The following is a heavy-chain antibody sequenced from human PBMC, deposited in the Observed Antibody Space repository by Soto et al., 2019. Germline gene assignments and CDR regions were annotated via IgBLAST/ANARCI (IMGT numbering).Heavy chain of an antibody. D-gene: IGHD1-1*01. V-gene: IGHV4-34*01. CDR1: GQSFSGHS. Sequence: QVQLQQWGAGLVKPSETLSLSCAVYGQSFSGHSWAWIRQPPGKGLEWIGEINESGSTYYNPSLKSRVTIPTVTSKNQFSLKLSSVSAADTAAYFCARGSGIVALPGELEDVKYDYWGQGTLVNVSS. CDR2: INESGST. J-gene: IGHJ4*02. CDR3: ARGSGIVALPGELEDVKYDY.